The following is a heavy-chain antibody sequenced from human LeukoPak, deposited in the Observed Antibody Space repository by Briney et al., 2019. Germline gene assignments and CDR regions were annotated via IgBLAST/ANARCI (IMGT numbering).Heavy chain of an antibody. CDR3: AKDSRNLPFDY. CDR2: ISNDGTNK. CDR1: GFTFRSYA. Sequence: GGSLRLSCAASGFTFRSYAMHWVRRAPGKGLEWVAVISNDGTNKYYADSVKGRFTISRDNSKNTLYLQMNSLRAEDTAVYYCAKDSRNLPFDYWGQGTLVTVSS. J-gene: IGHJ4*02. V-gene: IGHV3-30-3*01. D-gene: IGHD1-14*01.